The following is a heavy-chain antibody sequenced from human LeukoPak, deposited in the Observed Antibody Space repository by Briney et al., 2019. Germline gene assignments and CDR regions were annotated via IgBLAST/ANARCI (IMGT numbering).Heavy chain of an antibody. CDR2: TYYRSKWFN. CDR1: GDSVSSNTTG. D-gene: IGHD2-15*01. CDR3: ARGGGSCDY. V-gene: IGHV6-1*01. J-gene: IGHJ4*02. Sequence: SQTLSLTCVISGDSVSSNTTGWNWIRQSPSRSLEWLGRTYYRSKWFNDYEVSVKSRITISPDTSKNQFSLHLNSVTPEDTAVYYCARGGGSCDYWGQGTLVTVSS.